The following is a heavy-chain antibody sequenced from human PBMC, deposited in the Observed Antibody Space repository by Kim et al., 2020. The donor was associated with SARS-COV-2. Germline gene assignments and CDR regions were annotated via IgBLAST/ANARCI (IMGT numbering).Heavy chain of an antibody. V-gene: IGHV1-69*13. CDR3: ANLVAFDP. J-gene: IGHJ5*02. CDR2: IIPIFGTA. Sequence: SVKVSCKASRGTFSNYAISWVRQAPGQGLEWLGRIIPIFGTANYAQKFQGRLTITADESTSTCYMELNTLTSEDTAVYYCANLVAFDPWGQGTLVTVSS. CDR1: RGTFSNYA.